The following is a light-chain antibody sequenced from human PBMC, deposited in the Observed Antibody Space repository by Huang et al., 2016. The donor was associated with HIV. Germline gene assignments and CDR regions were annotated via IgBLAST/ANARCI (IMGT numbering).Light chain of an antibody. V-gene: IGKV1-39*01. CDR2: AAS. J-gene: IGKJ1*01. CDR3: QQGYSTPLT. CDR1: QSISGY. Sequence: DIQMTQSPSSLSASVGDRVTITCRASQSISGYLNWYQQKPGKAPNLLIYAASDLQSGVPSRFSGSASGTDFTLTSSSLQPEDVATYYCQQGYSTPLTFGQGTKVEIK.